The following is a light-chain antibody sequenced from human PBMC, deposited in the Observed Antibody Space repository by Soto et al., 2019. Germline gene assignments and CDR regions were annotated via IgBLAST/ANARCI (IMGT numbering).Light chain of an antibody. CDR3: QQRSNWPPIT. CDR1: QSVSSY. J-gene: IGKJ5*01. CDR2: DAS. V-gene: IGKV3-11*01. Sequence: EIVLTQSPATLSLSPGERATLSCRASQSVSSYLAWYQQKPAHAPRLLIYDASNRATGIPARFSGSGSGTDFTLTISSLEPEDFAVYYCQQRSNWPPITFGQGTRLEIK.